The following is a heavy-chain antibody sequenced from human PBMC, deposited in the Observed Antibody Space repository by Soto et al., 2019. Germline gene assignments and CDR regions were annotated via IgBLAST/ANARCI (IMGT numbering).Heavy chain of an antibody. CDR2: ISASGSTT. J-gene: IGHJ6*02. V-gene: IGHV3-23*01. CDR3: AKRGPGSDYYYGLDV. D-gene: IGHD2-15*01. Sequence: EVQLWESGGGLVQPGGSLRLSCVPSEITFDTYAMSWVRQIPGKGLEWVSTISASGSTTYYADSVKGRFTISRDNVKKTLHLQLNSVAAEDAAVYYCAKRGPGSDYYYGLDVWGQVTTVTVSS. CDR1: EITFDTYA.